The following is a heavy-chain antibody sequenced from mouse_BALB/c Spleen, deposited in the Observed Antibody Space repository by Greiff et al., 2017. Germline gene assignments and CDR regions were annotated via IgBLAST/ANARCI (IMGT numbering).Heavy chain of an antibody. J-gene: IGHJ4*01. Sequence: QVQLQQSGPELVKPGASVRISCKASGYTFTSYYIHWVKQRPGQGLEWIGWIYPGNVNTKYNEKFKGKATLTADKSSSTAYMQLSSLTSEDSAVYFCAREHYYAMDYWGQGTSVTVSS. CDR2: IYPGNVNT. CDR1: GYTFTSYY. CDR3: AREHYYAMDY. V-gene: IGHV1S56*01.